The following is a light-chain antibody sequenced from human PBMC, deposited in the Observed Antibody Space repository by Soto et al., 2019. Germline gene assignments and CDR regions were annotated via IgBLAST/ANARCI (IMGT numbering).Light chain of an antibody. Sequence: DIQMTPSPSSLSASVGDRVTSTCRTSQSINTYLNWYQQKPGKAPKLLIYAASSFQSGVPSRFSGSGSGTDFTLTISSLQPEDFATYYCQQNYSTPRTFGQGTKVDI. J-gene: IGKJ1*01. CDR2: AAS. V-gene: IGKV1-39*01. CDR3: QQNYSTPRT. CDR1: QSINTY.